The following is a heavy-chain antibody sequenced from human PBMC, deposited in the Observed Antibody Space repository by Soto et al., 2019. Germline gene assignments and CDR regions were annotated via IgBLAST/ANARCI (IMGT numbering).Heavy chain of an antibody. CDR3: ALASRIVRYYGSFDY. Sequence: LRLSCAASGFTFSSYGMHWVRQAPGKGLEWVAVISYDGSNKYYADSVKGRFTISRDNSKNTLYLQMNSLRAEDAAVYYCALASRIVRYYGSFDYWGQGTLVTVSS. J-gene: IGHJ4*02. D-gene: IGHD3-10*01. CDR2: ISYDGSNK. CDR1: GFTFSSYG. V-gene: IGHV3-30*03.